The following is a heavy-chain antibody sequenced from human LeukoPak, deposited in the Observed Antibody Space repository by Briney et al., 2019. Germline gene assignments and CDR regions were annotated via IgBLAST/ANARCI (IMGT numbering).Heavy chain of an antibody. CDR3: ARQDTSGPWRLYGVHV. V-gene: IGHV3-48*02. J-gene: IGHJ6*02. D-gene: IGHD6-25*01. Sequence: PGGSLRLSCAGSGFTFSTYSMNWVHQAPGKGLEWVSYISSSSATIYYSDSVKGRFTISRDNAKNSLYLQMNSLRDEDTAVYYCARQDTSGPWRLYGVHVWGQGTTVTVSS. CDR1: GFTFSTYS. CDR2: ISSSSATI.